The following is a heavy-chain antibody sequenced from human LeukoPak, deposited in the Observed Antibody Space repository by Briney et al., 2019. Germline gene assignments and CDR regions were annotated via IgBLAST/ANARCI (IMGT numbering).Heavy chain of an antibody. D-gene: IGHD1-26*01. J-gene: IGHJ4*02. V-gene: IGHV4-34*01. CDR1: GGSFNGYY. CDR2: INDSGVT. CDR3: GGRWEVVGASRVGDH. Sequence: SETLSLTCAVYGGSFNGYYWSWIRQSPGEGLEWIGEINDSGVTNCNPSLESRVVLSVDTSKNQFSLRLSSVTAADTAVYYCGGRWEVVGASRVGDHGGRGPLATSPQ.